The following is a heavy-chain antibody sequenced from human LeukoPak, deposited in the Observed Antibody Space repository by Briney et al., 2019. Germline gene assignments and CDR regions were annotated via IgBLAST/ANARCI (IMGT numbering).Heavy chain of an antibody. V-gene: IGHV3-48*03. CDR3: ARGSRSSY. J-gene: IGHJ4*02. CDR1: GFTFGSYE. Sequence: GGSLRLSCAASGFTFGSYEMSWVRQAPGKGLEWVSYISSSGGTTYYADSVKGRFTISRDNAKNSLSLQMNSLRAEDTAVYYCARGSRSSYWGQGTLVTVSS. CDR2: ISSSGGTT.